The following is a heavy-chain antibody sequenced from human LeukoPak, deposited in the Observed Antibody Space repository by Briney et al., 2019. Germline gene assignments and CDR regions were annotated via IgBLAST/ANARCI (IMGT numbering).Heavy chain of an antibody. Sequence: GGSLRLSCAASGFIFRSFWMSWVRQAPGKGLEWVASIKEDGGDKYYVESVKGRFTISRENARNSLYLQMNSLRAEDTAVYYCARVLWFGGIYYFDYWGQGTLVTVSS. D-gene: IGHD3-10*01. CDR3: ARVLWFGGIYYFDY. CDR2: IKEDGGDK. CDR1: GFIFRSFW. J-gene: IGHJ4*02. V-gene: IGHV3-7*04.